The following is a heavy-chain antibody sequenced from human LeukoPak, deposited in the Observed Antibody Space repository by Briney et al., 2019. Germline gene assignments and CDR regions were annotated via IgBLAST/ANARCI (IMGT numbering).Heavy chain of an antibody. CDR2: INGDGSWT. Sequence: GGSLRLSCAASGNYWMHWVRQAPGKGLVWVSHINGDGSWTTYADSVKGRFTISRDNAKNSLYLQLNSLRDEDTAFYYCASSGSYRFDYWGQGTLVTVSS. D-gene: IGHD1-26*01. CDR3: ASSGSYRFDY. J-gene: IGHJ4*02. V-gene: IGHV3-74*01. CDR1: GNYW.